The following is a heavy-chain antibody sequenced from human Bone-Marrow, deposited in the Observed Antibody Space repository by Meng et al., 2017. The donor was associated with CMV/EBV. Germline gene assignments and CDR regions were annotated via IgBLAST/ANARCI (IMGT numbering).Heavy chain of an antibody. V-gene: IGHV3-21*01. CDR3: ARDSPEN. J-gene: IGHJ4*02. CDR1: GFTFSSYS. CDR2: ISSSSSYI. Sequence: GESLKISCAASGFTFSSYSMNWVRQAPGKGLEWVSSISSSSSYIYYADSVKGRFTISRDNAKNSLYLQMNSLRAEDTAVFYCARDSPENWGQGTLVTVSS.